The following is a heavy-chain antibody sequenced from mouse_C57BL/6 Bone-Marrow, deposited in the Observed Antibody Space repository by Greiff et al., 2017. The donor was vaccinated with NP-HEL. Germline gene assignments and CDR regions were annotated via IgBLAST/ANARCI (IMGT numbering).Heavy chain of an antibody. CDR3: ARSLPQNYFDY. Sequence: QVQLQQSGAELVKPGASVKLSCKASGYTFTSYWMHWVKQRPGQGLEWIGMIHPNSGSTNYNEKFKSKATLTVDKSSSTAYMQLSSLTSEDSAVYYCARSLPQNYFDYWGQGTTLTVSS. D-gene: IGHD2-10*01. CDR1: GYTFTSYW. J-gene: IGHJ2*01. V-gene: IGHV1-64*01. CDR2: IHPNSGST.